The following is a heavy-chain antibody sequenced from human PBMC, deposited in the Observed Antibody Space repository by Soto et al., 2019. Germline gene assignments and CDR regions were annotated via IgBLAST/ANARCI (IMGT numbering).Heavy chain of an antibody. D-gene: IGHD6-19*01. CDR1: GYTFTTYG. CDR2: ISTHNGNA. Sequence: QVHLVQSGAEVKKPGASVKVYCKASGYTFTTYGIDWVRQAPGQGLEWMGWISTHNGNAHYAQKFQGRVTMTTDTSTSTAYMELRSLRSDDTAMYYCARDGWAGPHDYWGQGTLVTVSS. V-gene: IGHV1-18*04. CDR3: ARDGWAGPHDY. J-gene: IGHJ4*02.